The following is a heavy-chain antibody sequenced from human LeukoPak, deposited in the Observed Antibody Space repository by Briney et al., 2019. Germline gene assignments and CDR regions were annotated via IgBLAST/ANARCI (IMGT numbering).Heavy chain of an antibody. D-gene: IGHD7-27*01. CDR1: GYSFSSYW. J-gene: IGHJ1*01. Sequence: GESLKVSCQGSGYSFSSYWIAWVRQMPGQGLEWIGVVYPADSDTRYSPSFQGQVTISVDKSITTAYLQWNSLKASDSATYYCARPGETDLIGDIQHWGQGTLVTVSS. CDR3: ARPGETDLIGDIQH. V-gene: IGHV5-51*01. CDR2: VYPADSDT.